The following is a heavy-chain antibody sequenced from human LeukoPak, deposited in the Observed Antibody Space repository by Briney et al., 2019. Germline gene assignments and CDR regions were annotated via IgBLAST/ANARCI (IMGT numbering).Heavy chain of an antibody. V-gene: IGHV3-66*03. CDR1: VFTVSSNY. CDR3: ARASGGDCYSYYYYGMDV. CDR2: IYSCGST. Sequence: GGSLRLSCAASVFTVSSNYMSWVRQAPGKGLEWVSVIYSCGSTYYADSVKGRFTISRDNSKNTLYLQMNSLRAEDTAVYYCARASGGDCYSYYYYGMDVWGQGTTVTVSS. D-gene: IGHD2-21*02. J-gene: IGHJ6*02.